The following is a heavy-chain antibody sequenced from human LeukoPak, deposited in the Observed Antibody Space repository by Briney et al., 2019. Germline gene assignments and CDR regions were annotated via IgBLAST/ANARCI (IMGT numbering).Heavy chain of an antibody. CDR1: GFTFSSYW. CDR2: IKQDGSEK. V-gene: IGHV3-7*01. Sequence: GGSLRLSCAASGFTFSSYWMSWVRQAPGKGLEWVANIKQDGSEKYYVDSVKGRFTISRDNAKNTLYLQMNSLRAEDTAVYYCARDEDWSGYYGAFDIWGQGTMVTVSS. J-gene: IGHJ3*02. D-gene: IGHD3-3*01. CDR3: ARDEDWSGYYGAFDI.